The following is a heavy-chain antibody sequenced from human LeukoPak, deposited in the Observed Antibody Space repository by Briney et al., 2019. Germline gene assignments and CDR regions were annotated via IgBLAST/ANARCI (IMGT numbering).Heavy chain of an antibody. Sequence: GGSLRLSCAASGFTFSSYWMSWVRQAPGKGLEWVANIKQDGSEKYYVDSVKGRFTVSRDNAKYSLYLQMNSLRAEDTAVYYCARKTYYYGSGSYMCFDYWGQGTLVTVSS. CDR2: IKQDGSEK. CDR3: ARKTYYYGSGSYMCFDY. V-gene: IGHV3-7*01. CDR1: GFTFSSYW. J-gene: IGHJ4*02. D-gene: IGHD3-10*01.